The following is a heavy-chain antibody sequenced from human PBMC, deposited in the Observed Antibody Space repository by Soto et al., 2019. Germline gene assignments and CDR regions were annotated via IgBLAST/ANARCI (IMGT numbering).Heavy chain of an antibody. CDR2: ISSSSSYT. J-gene: IGHJ4*02. CDR3: AGDLSSSSTNYFDS. CDR1: RFAFSDYY. Sequence: LXLSCASSRFAFSDYYMSWIRQAPVKGLEWLSYISSSSSYTNYADSVKGRFTISRDNAKNSLFLQMNSLRADDTAVYYFAGDLSSSSTNYFDSRGQGTMCTVSS. V-gene: IGHV3-11*06.